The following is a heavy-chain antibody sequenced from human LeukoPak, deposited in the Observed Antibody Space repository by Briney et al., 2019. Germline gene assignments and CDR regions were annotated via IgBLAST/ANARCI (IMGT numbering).Heavy chain of an antibody. CDR1: GGSITNYY. CDR3: ARGKEVITMLRGLKPGYYFDY. D-gene: IGHD3-10*01. CDR2: IYYSGST. V-gene: IGHV4-59*01. J-gene: IGHJ4*02. Sequence: PSETMSLTCTVSGGSITNYYWSWIRQPPGKGLEWIGYIYYSGSTKYKSSLKSRVTISVDTSKNQFSLKLSSVTAADTAVYYCARGKEVITMLRGLKPGYYFDYWGQGTLVTVSS.